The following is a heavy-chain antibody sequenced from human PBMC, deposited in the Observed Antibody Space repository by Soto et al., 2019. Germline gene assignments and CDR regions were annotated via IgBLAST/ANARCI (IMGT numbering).Heavy chain of an antibody. J-gene: IGHJ5*02. V-gene: IGHV1-2*02. D-gene: IGHD6-6*01. CDR2: INAHSGGT. CDR3: AKDLTRQLAYWLDP. CDR1: GFSFTGYY. Sequence: AASFKVSCNASGFSFTGYYIHWLRQAPVQGLDWMCCINAHSGGTEYAQKFQVRVTLTRDTSIATAYLTPTSLTSDDTALYYCAKDLTRQLAYWLDPWGQGTQVTVSS.